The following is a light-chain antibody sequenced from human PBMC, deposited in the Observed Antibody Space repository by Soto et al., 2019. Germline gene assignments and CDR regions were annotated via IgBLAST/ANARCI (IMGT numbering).Light chain of an antibody. Sequence: DIQMAQSPSSRSASVGDRVTITCRSSQSISSYLNWDQQKPGKAPKLLIYAASSLQSGVPSRFSGSGSGTDFTLTISSLQPEDFATYYCQQSYSTPITFGQGTRLEI. CDR2: AAS. CDR1: QSISSY. J-gene: IGKJ5*01. V-gene: IGKV1-39*01. CDR3: QQSYSTPIT.